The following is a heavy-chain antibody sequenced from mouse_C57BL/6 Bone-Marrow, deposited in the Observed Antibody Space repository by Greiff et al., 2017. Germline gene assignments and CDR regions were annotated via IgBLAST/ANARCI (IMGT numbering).Heavy chain of an antibody. V-gene: IGHV1-81*01. CDR2: IYPRSGNP. CDR1: GYTFTSYG. Sequence: VQLQESGAELARPGASVKLSCKASGYTFTSYGISWVKQRTGQGLEWIGEIYPRSGNPYYNEKFKGKATLTADKSSSTAYMELRSLTSEDSAVYFCARVRPRRGYFDYWGQGTTLTVSS. J-gene: IGHJ2*01. D-gene: IGHD1-2*01. CDR3: ARVRPRRGYFDY.